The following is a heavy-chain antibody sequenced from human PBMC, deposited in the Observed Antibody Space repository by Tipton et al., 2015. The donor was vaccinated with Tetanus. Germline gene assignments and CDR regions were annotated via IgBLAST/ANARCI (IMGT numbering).Heavy chain of an antibody. CDR2: IWYDGRET. J-gene: IGHJ4*02. CDR1: GFTFRSFG. CDR3: AREADCSGGSCYSGDFDY. V-gene: IGHV3-33*01. D-gene: IGHD2-15*01. Sequence: SLRLSCGASGFTFRSFGMHWVRQAPGKGLEWLSVIWYDGRETWYADSVKGRFTVSRDNSKNMLYLEMYNLRAEDTAIYYCAREADCSGGSCYSGDFDYWGQGTLVTVSS.